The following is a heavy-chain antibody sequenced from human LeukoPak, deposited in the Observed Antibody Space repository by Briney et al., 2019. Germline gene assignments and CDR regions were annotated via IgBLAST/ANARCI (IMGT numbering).Heavy chain of an antibody. V-gene: IGHV5-51*01. CDR3: ARRSYGDYYFDY. CDR2: INPGDSDT. Sequence: GASLQISCKGSGYSFTSYWIGWVRQMPGKGLEWMGIINPGDSDTRYSPSFQGQVIISADKSISTAYLQWSSLKASDTAMYYCARRSYGDYYFDYWGQGTLVTVSS. CDR1: GYSFTSYW. D-gene: IGHD4-17*01. J-gene: IGHJ4*02.